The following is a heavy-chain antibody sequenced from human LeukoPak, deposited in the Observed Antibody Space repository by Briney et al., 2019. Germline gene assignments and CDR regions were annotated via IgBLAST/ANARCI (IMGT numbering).Heavy chain of an antibody. D-gene: IGHD6-6*01. CDR1: GFSFDDLG. Sequence: LGGSLRLSCAASGFSFDDLGMTWVRQVPGKGLEWVAGINWNGASTGYADSVRGRFTISRDNAKNSLYLQMNSLRAEDTALYYCARAVCPTIKFCDSSCFMDVWGKGTTVNVSP. J-gene: IGHJ6*04. CDR3: ARAVCPTIKFCDSSCFMDV. CDR2: INWNGAST. V-gene: IGHV3-20*04.